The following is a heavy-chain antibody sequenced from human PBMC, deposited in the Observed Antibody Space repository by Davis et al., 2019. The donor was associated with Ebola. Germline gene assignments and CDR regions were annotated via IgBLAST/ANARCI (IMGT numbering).Heavy chain of an antibody. Sequence: GESLKISCKGSGFSFTSHWIAWVRQMPGKGLEWMGIIYTGDSDTRYSPSFRGQVTISADKSTKTAFLQWSSLKASDTAMYYCASLRRTITGMDDSFDIWGQGTMVTVSS. V-gene: IGHV5-51*01. J-gene: IGHJ3*02. CDR1: GFSFTSHW. CDR3: ASLRRTITGMDDSFDI. CDR2: IYTGDSDT. D-gene: IGHD2-8*02.